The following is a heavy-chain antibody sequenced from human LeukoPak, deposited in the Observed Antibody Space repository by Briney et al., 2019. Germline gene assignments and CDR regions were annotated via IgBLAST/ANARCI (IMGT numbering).Heavy chain of an antibody. CDR3: ARQPLADWFDP. CDR1: GGSISGSTIY. Sequence: PSETLSLTCSVSGGSISGSTIYWGWIRRPPGKGLEWIASINYSGNTQYNPSLKGRVTISVDTSRNEFFLRLYSVTAADTAVYSCARQPLADWFDPWGQGTLVTVSS. D-gene: IGHD6-19*01. J-gene: IGHJ5*02. CDR2: INYSGNT. V-gene: IGHV4-39*01.